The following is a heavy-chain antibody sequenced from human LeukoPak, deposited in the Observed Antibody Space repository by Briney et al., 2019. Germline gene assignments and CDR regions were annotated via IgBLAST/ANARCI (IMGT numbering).Heavy chain of an antibody. V-gene: IGHV4-34*01. CDR2: ITYRRSA. Sequence: SETLSLTCAVYGSLDIYYFMFVRQPPGKGLQWLGEITYRRSADYNPSLKSRLTISIDVPQRQIALQLRSVTAADTAVYYCAAYGGDWNFDSWGQGTLVTVSS. CDR3: AAYGGDWNFDS. D-gene: IGHD2-21*01. CDR1: GSLDIYY. J-gene: IGHJ4*02.